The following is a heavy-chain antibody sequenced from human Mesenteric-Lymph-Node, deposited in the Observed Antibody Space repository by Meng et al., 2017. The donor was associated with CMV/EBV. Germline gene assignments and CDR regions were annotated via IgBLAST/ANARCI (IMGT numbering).Heavy chain of an antibody. D-gene: IGHD3-22*01. J-gene: IGHJ6*02. CDR1: GGSFSGYN. V-gene: IGHV4-34*01. CDR2: INHSGST. CDR3: ARAYYYESSGYYFIYYGLDV. Sequence: SETLSLTCAVFGGSFSGYNWTWIRQPPGKGLEWIGEINHSGSTNYNPSLKSRLTISIDTSKSQFSLKVSSVTAADTADYYCARAYYYESSGYYFIYYGLDVWGQGTTVTVSS.